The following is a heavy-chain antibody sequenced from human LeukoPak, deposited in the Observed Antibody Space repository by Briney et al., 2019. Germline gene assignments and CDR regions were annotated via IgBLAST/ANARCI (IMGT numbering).Heavy chain of an antibody. Sequence: PGGSLRLSCAASGLTFSDYYMSWIRQAPGKGLEWVSYISSSGSSIFYADSVKGRFTISRDNSKNTLYLQMNSLRAEDTAVYYCAKSPETDTALYRYFDYWGQGTLVTVSS. J-gene: IGHJ4*02. V-gene: IGHV3-11*01. D-gene: IGHD5-18*01. CDR1: GLTFSDYY. CDR2: ISSSGSSI. CDR3: AKSPETDTALYRYFDY.